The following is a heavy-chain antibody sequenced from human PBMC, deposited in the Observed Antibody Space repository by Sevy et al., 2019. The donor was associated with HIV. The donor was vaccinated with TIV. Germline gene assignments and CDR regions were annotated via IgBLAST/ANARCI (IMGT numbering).Heavy chain of an antibody. CDR3: AGYMGSGTSFDY. D-gene: IGHD6-13*01. CDR1: GGSITNYY. V-gene: IGHV4-59*13. Sequence: SETLSLTCTVSGGSITNYYWGWIRQPPGMRLEWIGYIHSSGNTNSNPSLKSRVTISVDTSKNQFSLNLNSVTAADTAVYYCAGYMGSGTSFDYWGQVTLVTVSS. CDR2: IHSSGNT. J-gene: IGHJ4*02.